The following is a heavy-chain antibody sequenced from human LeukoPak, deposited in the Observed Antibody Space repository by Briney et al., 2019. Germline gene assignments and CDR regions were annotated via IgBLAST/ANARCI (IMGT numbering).Heavy chain of an antibody. CDR1: GFTFSIYW. Sequence: GGSLRLSCAASGFTFSIYWMSWVRQAPGKGLEWVANIKQDGSEKNYVYSVKGRFTISRDNAKNSLYLQMNSLRAEDTAVYYCARDIIVVRGVSGMDVWGQGTTVTVSS. D-gene: IGHD3-10*01. CDR3: ARDIIVVRGVSGMDV. V-gene: IGHV3-7*05. J-gene: IGHJ6*02. CDR2: IKQDGSEK.